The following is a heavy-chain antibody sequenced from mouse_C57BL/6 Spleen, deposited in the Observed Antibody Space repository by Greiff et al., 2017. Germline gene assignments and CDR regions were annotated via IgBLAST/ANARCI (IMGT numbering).Heavy chain of an antibody. Sequence: EVQLQQSGPVLVKPGASVKMSCKASGYTFTDYSMNWVKQSHGKSLEWIGVINPYNGGTSYNQKFKGKATLTVDKSSSTAYMELNSLTSEDSAVYYCARKSDAMDYWGQGTSVTVSA. CDR3: ARKSDAMDY. J-gene: IGHJ4*01. CDR2: INPYNGGT. CDR1: GYTFTDYS. V-gene: IGHV1-19*01.